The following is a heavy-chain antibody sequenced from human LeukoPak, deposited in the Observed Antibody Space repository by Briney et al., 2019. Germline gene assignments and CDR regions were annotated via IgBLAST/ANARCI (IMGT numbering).Heavy chain of an antibody. CDR1: GFTFSSHW. CDR2: INSDGSRI. Sequence: GGPLRLSCAASGFTFSSHWMHWVRQAPGKGLVCVSLINSDGSRITYADSVKGRFTISRDNAKNTVYLQMNSLRAEDTAVYYCVRGGGTFDISGQGTMVTVSS. D-gene: IGHD3-10*01. J-gene: IGHJ3*02. V-gene: IGHV3-74*01. CDR3: VRGGGTFDI.